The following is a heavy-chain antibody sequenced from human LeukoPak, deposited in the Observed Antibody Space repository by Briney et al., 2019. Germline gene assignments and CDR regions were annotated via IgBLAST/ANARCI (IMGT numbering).Heavy chain of an antibody. V-gene: IGHV3-48*02. D-gene: IGHD3-10*01. CDR3: ARDYGSGNYYNRNDY. J-gene: IGHJ4*02. CDR1: GFTFSSYS. CDR2: TSSSSSTI. Sequence: PGGSLRLSCAASGFTFSSYSMSWVRQAPGKGLEWVSYTSSSSSTIYYADSVKGRFTISRDNAKNSLYLQMNSLRDEDTAVYYCARDYGSGNYYNRNDYWGQGTLVTVSS.